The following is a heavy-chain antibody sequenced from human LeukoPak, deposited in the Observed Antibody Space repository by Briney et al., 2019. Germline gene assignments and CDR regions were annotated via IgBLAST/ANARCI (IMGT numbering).Heavy chain of an antibody. J-gene: IGHJ4*02. CDR2: VGWDGVTT. D-gene: IGHD3-9*01. CDR3: AKGSTYNILTDNLDY. Sequence: GGSLRLSCAASGFTFDDYVMHWARQAPGKGLEWVSLVGWDGVTTHYADSVKGRFTISRDNTKNSLYLQMNSLRTEDTAVYYCAKGSTYNILTDNLDYWGQGTLVTVSS. V-gene: IGHV3-43*01. CDR1: GFTFDDYV.